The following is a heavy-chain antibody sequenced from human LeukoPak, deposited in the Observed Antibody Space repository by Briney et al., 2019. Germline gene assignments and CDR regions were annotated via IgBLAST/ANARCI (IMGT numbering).Heavy chain of an antibody. V-gene: IGHV3-30*02. CDR2: IWYDGSSK. Sequence: GGSLRLSCTASGFTFSSYGMHWVRQAPGKGLEWVAVIWYDGSSKYYADSVKGRFTISRDNSKNTVYLQMSSLRAADTAVYYCVKGGGYSKSPLDYWGQGTLVTVSS. J-gene: IGHJ4*02. CDR1: GFTFSSYG. D-gene: IGHD6-13*01. CDR3: VKGGGYSKSPLDY.